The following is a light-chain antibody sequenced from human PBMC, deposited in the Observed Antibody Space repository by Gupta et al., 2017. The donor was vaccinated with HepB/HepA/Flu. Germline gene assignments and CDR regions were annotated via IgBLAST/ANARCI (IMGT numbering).Light chain of an antibody. J-gene: IGKJ1*01. V-gene: IGKV3-15*01. CDR2: GAS. CDR3: QQYNNWPWT. Sequence: EIVMTQSPATLSVSPGERATLSCRASRSVSSKLAWYQQKPGQGPRLLIYGASTRATGIPARFSGSGSGTEFTLTISSLQSEDFAVYYCQQYNNWPWTFGQGTKVEIK. CDR1: RSVSSK.